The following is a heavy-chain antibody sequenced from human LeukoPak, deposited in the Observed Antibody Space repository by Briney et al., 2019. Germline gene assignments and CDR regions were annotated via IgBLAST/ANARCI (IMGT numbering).Heavy chain of an antibody. CDR1: GFNFSNYW. J-gene: IGHJ5*02. Sequence: GGSLRLSCAASGFNFSNYWMHWVRQAPGKGLEWVSRINIAGSVTTYADSVKGRFTISRDNAKKTLYLQMNSLRAEDTAVYYCAPRGRYCSGGSCSWGQGTLVTVSS. D-gene: IGHD2-15*01. CDR3: APRGRYCSGGSCS. V-gene: IGHV3-74*01. CDR2: INIAGSVT.